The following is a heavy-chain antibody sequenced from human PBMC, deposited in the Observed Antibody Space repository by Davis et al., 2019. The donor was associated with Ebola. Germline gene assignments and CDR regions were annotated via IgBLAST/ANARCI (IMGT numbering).Heavy chain of an antibody. CDR2: ISAYNGNT. CDR3: ARERKVVPAAIKYYFDY. D-gene: IGHD2-2*02. J-gene: IGHJ4*02. Sequence: TCAASGYTFTSYGISWVRQAPGQGLEWMGWISAYNGNTNYAQKFQGRVTMTRDTSISTAYMELSSLRSEDTAVYYCARERKVVPAAIKYYFDYWGQGTLVTVSS. CDR1: GYTFTSYG. V-gene: IGHV1-18*01.